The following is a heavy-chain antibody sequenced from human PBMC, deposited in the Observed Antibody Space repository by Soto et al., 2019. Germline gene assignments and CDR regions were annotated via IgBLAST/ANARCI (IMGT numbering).Heavy chain of an antibody. CDR3: VRQGFGRLHGLVDV. Sequence: SETLSLTCTVSDDSSSNYKWSWVRQPPGRRLEWIGYIDSNGGTSYNPSLQSRVTISIDTSTKQFFLKLSSVTAADTAVYYCVRQGFGRLHGLVDVWGQGTTVTVSS. D-gene: IGHD3-10*01. CDR2: IDSNGGT. CDR1: DDSSSNYK. V-gene: IGHV4-59*08. J-gene: IGHJ6*02.